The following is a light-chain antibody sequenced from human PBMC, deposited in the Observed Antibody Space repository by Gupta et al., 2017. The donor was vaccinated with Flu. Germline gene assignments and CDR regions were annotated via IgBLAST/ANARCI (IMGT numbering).Light chain of an antibody. Sequence: MLTQPHSVSESPGKTVTISCTRSSGNIDNDDVQWYRQRPGSSPTTVIYEDNHRPSGVPDRFSASIDSSSNSATLTISGLKTEDEADYYCQSSDTDNPWVFGGGTRLTVL. J-gene: IGLJ3*02. CDR1: SGNIDNDD. CDR3: QSSDTDNPWV. CDR2: EDN. V-gene: IGLV6-57*01.